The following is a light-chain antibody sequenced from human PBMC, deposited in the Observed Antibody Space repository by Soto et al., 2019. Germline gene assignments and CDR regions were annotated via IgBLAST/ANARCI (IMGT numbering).Light chain of an antibody. CDR3: QQYSSLRT. V-gene: IGKV1-8*01. Sequence: ALRMTQSPSSLSASIGDRVTITCRASQDISSYLAWYQQKPGKDPNLLIYGASTLQSGGPSRFSGSGSGTDFTLTISSLQSEDFATYYCQQYSSLRTFGQGTKVEVK. CDR2: GAS. J-gene: IGKJ1*01. CDR1: QDISSY.